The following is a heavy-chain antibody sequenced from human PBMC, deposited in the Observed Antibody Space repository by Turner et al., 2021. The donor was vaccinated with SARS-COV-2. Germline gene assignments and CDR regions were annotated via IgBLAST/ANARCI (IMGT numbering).Heavy chain of an antibody. V-gene: IGHV3-33*06. CDR2: IWYDGSNK. CDR3: AKAGFGYSSGWGYFDY. J-gene: IGHJ4*02. CDR1: GFTFSRYG. Sequence: QVQLVESGGGVVQPGRSLRLSCAASGFTFSRYGMHWVRPAPGKGLEWVAVIWYDGSNKYYADSVKGRFTISRDNSKNTLYLQMNSLRAEDTAVYYCAKAGFGYSSGWGYFDYWGQGTLVTVSS. D-gene: IGHD6-19*01.